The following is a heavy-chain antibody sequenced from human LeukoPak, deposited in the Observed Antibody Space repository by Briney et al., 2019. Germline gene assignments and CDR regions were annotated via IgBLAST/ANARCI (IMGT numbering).Heavy chain of an antibody. Sequence: SSVKVSCKVSGYTLTELSMHWVRQAPGKGLEWMGGFDPEDGETIYAQKFQGRVTMTEDTSTDTAYTELSSLRSEDTAVYYCTTDLRYGSGSSHYYYYGMDVWGQGTTVTVSS. CDR3: TTDLRYGSGSSHYYYYGMDV. D-gene: IGHD3-10*01. CDR1: GYTLTELS. V-gene: IGHV1-24*01. CDR2: FDPEDGET. J-gene: IGHJ6*02.